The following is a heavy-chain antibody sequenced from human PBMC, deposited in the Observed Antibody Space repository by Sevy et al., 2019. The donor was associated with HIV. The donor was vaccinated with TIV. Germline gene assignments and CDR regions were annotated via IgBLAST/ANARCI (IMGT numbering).Heavy chain of an antibody. J-gene: IGHJ4*02. Sequence: GGSLRLSCEGSGYTFSNYWMHWVRQAPGKGLEWVSRVNSDGGDTAYADSVKGRFTISRDNAENTRSLQRNSLRAEDTGLYYCVAANSWEDYWGQGTLVTVSS. CDR1: GYTFSNYW. CDR3: VAANSWEDY. V-gene: IGHV3-74*01. CDR2: VNSDGGDT. D-gene: IGHD6-13*01.